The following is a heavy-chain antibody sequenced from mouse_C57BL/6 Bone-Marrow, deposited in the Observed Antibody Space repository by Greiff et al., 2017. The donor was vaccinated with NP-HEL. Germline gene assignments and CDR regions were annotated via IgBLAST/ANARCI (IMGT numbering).Heavy chain of an antibody. Sequence: QVQLKESGPGLVAPSGFSLTSYGVHWVRQPPGKGLEWLVVIWSDGSTTYNSALKSRLSISKDNSKSQVFLKMNSLQTDDTAMYYCARDYYGRFDYWGQGTTLTVSS. J-gene: IGHJ2*01. V-gene: IGHV2-6*03. CDR1: GFSLTSYG. D-gene: IGHD1-1*01. CDR3: ARDYYGRFDY. CDR2: IWSDGST.